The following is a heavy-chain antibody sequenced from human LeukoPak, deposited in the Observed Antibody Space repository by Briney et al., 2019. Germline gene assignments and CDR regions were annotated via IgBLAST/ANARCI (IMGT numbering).Heavy chain of an antibody. Sequence: GGSLRLSCGASGFTFSVHYMSWIRQAPGKGLELVAYINGGGDVITYADSAKGRFTISRDNAKDSLYLQMNSLRDEDTAVYYCTRDPRLLDYWGQGTLVSVSS. CDR3: TRDPRLLDY. J-gene: IGHJ4*02. CDR1: GFTFSVHY. CDR2: INGGGDVI. V-gene: IGHV3-11*01.